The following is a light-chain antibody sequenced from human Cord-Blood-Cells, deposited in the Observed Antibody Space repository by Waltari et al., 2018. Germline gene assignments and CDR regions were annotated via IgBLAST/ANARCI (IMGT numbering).Light chain of an antibody. V-gene: IGKV3-20*01. CDR2: GAS. CDR3: QQYGSSPRT. Sequence: EIVLTQPPGTLSLSPGERATLSCRASQSVSRSYLAWNQQKPGQAPRLLIYGASSRATGIPDRFSGSGSGTDFTLTISRLEPEDFAVYYCQQYGSSPRTFGQGTKVEIK. CDR1: QSVSRSY. J-gene: IGKJ1*01.